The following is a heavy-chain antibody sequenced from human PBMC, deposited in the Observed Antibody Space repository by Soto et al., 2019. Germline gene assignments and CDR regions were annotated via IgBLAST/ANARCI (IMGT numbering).Heavy chain of an antibody. V-gene: IGHV4-39*01. Sequence: QLQLQESGPGLVKPSETLSLTCTVSGGSISSSSYYWGWIRQPPGKGLEWIGSIYYSGSTYYNPSLKSRVTISVDTSKNQFSLKLSSVTAADTAVYYCARHLDDILTGPGWFDPWGQGTLFTVSS. J-gene: IGHJ5*02. CDR3: ARHLDDILTGPGWFDP. CDR1: GGSISSSSYY. D-gene: IGHD3-9*01. CDR2: IYYSGST.